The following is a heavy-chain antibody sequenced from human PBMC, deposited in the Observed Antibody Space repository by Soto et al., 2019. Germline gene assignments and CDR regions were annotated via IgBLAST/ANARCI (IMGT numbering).Heavy chain of an antibody. J-gene: IGHJ4*02. CDR3: ARVLPARGAPRSYDSSGYPMDY. CDR1: GGTFSSYA. D-gene: IGHD3-22*01. Sequence: ASVKASCKASGGTFSSYAISWVRQAPGQVLEWMGGIIPIFRTGNYAQKFQGRVTITADGSTSTAYMELSSLRSEDTAVYYCARVLPARGAPRSYDSSGYPMDYWGQGTLVTVSS. V-gene: IGHV1-69*13. CDR2: IIPIFRTG.